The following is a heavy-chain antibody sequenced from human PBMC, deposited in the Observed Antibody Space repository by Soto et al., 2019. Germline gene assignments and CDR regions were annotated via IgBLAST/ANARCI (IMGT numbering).Heavy chain of an antibody. Sequence: GASVKVSCKASGGTFSSYAISWVRQAPGQGLEWMGGIIPIFGTANYAQKFQGRVTITADESTSTAYMELSSLRSEDTAVYYCARDHSPFQYSSGWTNYYYYYGMDVWGQGTTVTVSS. CDR1: GGTFSSYA. D-gene: IGHD6-19*01. J-gene: IGHJ6*02. V-gene: IGHV1-69*13. CDR2: IIPIFGTA. CDR3: ARDHSPFQYSSGWTNYYYYYGMDV.